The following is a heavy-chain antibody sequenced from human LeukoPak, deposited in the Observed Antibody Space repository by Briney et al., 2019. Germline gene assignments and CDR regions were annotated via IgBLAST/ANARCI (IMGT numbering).Heavy chain of an antibody. CDR2: FDPEDGET. CDR3: ATFGDYGDYHFAY. Sequence: ASVKVSCKVSGYTLTELSMHWVRQAPGKGLEWMGGFDPEDGETIYAQKFQGRVTMTEDTSTDTAYMELSSLKSEDTAVYYCATFGDYGDYHFAYWGQGTLVTVSS. CDR1: GYTLTELS. D-gene: IGHD4-17*01. J-gene: IGHJ4*02. V-gene: IGHV1-24*01.